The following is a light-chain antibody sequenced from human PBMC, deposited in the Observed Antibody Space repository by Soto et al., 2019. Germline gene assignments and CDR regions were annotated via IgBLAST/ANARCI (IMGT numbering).Light chain of an antibody. J-gene: IGLJ1*01. V-gene: IGLV2-14*01. CDR1: SSDVGGYKY. CDR2: EVS. Sequence: SVLTQPASVSGSPGQSITISCTGTSSDVGGYKYVSWYQQHPGKAPKLMIFEVSNRPSGVSSRFSGSKSGNTASLIIAGLQTEDEADYFCSSYTGTKPLVFGTGTKLTVL. CDR3: SSYTGTKPLV.